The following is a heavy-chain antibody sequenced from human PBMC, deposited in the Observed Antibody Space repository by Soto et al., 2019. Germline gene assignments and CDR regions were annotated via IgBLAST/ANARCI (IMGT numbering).Heavy chain of an antibody. V-gene: IGHV3-21*01. D-gene: IGHD6-6*01. Sequence: VGSLRLSCAASGFTFSSYSMNWVRQAPGKGLEWVSSISSSSSYIYYADSVKGRFTISRDNAKNSLYLQMNSLRAEDTAVYYCARDSSIAARRVPFDYWGQGTLVTVSS. CDR2: ISSSSSYI. CDR1: GFTFSSYS. CDR3: ARDSSIAARRVPFDY. J-gene: IGHJ4*02.